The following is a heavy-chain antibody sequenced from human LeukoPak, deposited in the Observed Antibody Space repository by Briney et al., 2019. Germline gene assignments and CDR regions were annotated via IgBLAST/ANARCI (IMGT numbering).Heavy chain of an antibody. D-gene: IGHD6-19*01. Sequence: GRSLRLSCVASGFTFSSYAMHWVRQAPGKGLEWVAVISYDGSTKYYADSVKGRFTISRDNSKNTLYLQMNSLRAEDTAVYYCAKESRYRGIAVAGTGLAFDIWGQGTMVTVSS. CDR2: ISYDGSTK. CDR1: GFTFSSYA. V-gene: IGHV3-30-3*01. J-gene: IGHJ3*02. CDR3: AKESRYRGIAVAGTGLAFDI.